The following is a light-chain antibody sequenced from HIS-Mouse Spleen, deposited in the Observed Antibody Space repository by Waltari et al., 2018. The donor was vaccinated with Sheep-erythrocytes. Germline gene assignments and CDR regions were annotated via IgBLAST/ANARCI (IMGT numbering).Light chain of an antibody. J-gene: IGLJ3*02. V-gene: IGLV2-8*01. CDR2: EVS. CDR1: SSDVGGYNY. CDR3: YSTDSSGNHWV. Sequence: QSALTQPPSASGSPGQSVTISCTGTSSDVGGYNYVSWYQQHPGKAPKLMLYEVSKRPSGVPDRFSGSKSGNTASLTVSGLQAEDEADYYCYSTDSSGNHWVFGGGTKLTVL.